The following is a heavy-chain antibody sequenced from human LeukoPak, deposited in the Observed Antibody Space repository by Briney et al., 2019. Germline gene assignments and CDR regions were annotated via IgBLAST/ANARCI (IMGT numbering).Heavy chain of an antibody. Sequence: SETLSLTCTVSGGSISSYYWSWIRQPPRKGLEWIGYIYYTGSTNHNPSLKSRVNISVDTSKNQFSLKLSSVTAADTALYYCARGRGYFDYWGQGTLVTVSS. CDR1: GGSISSYY. D-gene: IGHD3-16*01. V-gene: IGHV4-59*01. CDR3: ARGRGYFDY. CDR2: IYYTGST. J-gene: IGHJ4*02.